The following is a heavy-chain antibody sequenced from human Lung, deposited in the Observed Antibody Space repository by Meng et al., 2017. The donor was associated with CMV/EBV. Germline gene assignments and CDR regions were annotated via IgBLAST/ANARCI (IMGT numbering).Heavy chain of an antibody. CDR2: IRYDGSNK. CDR1: GFTFSSYG. Sequence: GGSLRLXXAASGFTFSSYGMHWVRQAPGKGLEWVAFIRYDGSNKYYADSVKGRFTISRDNSKNTLYLQMNSPRAEDTAVYYCAKDHIVVVPAATYYYGMDVWGQGXTVTVSS. J-gene: IGHJ6*02. D-gene: IGHD2-2*01. V-gene: IGHV3-30*02. CDR3: AKDHIVVVPAATYYYGMDV.